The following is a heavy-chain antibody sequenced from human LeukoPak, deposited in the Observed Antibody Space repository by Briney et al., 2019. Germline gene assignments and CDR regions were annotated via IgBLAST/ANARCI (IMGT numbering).Heavy chain of an antibody. D-gene: IGHD3-22*01. J-gene: IGHJ3*02. CDR1: GGSISSYY. Sequence: PSETLSLTCTVSGGSISSYYWSWIRQPPGKGLEWIGYIYYSGSTNYNPSLKSRVTISVDTSKNQFSLKLSSVTAADTAVYYCATLVILKIGIAFDIWGQGTMVTVSS. CDR2: IYYSGST. CDR3: ATLVILKIGIAFDI. V-gene: IGHV4-59*08.